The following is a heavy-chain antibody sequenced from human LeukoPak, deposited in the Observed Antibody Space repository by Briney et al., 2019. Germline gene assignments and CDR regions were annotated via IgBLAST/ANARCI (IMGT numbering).Heavy chain of an antibody. CDR3: ARDQGEWGYTYGRRGGYYYYYYMDV. J-gene: IGHJ6*03. CDR1: GITFSNYN. V-gene: IGHV3-48*04. Sequence: GGSLRLSCAAPGITFSNYNMNWVRQAPGKGLEWVSGISWNSGSIGYADSVKGRFTISRDNAKNSLYLQMNSLRAEDTAVYYCARDQGEWGYTYGRRGGYYYYYYMDVWGKGTTVTISS. CDR2: ISWNSGSI. D-gene: IGHD5-18*01.